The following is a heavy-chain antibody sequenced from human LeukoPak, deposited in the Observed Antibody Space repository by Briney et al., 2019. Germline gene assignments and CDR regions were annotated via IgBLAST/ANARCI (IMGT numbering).Heavy chain of an antibody. D-gene: IGHD3-22*01. CDR3: ARDPPPEDSSGYLDY. CDR1: GFTFNDYT. J-gene: IGHJ4*02. CDR2: IKEDGSRI. Sequence: GGSLRLSCAASGFTFNDYTMTWVRQAPGKGLEWVANIKEDGSRIYYVDSVKGRFTISRDYAKNSLYLQMNSLRAEDTAVYYCARDPPPEDSSGYLDYWGQGALVTVSS. V-gene: IGHV3-7*04.